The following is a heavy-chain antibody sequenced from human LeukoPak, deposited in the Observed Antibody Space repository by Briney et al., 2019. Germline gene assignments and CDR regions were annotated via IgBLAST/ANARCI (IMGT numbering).Heavy chain of an antibody. CDR3: ARAQIDYYDFWGGYYGY. CDR2: INPNSGGT. J-gene: IGHJ4*02. D-gene: IGHD3-3*01. CDR1: GYTFTGYY. V-gene: IGHV1-2*02. Sequence: ASVKVSCKASGYTFTGYYMHWVRQAPGQGLEWMGWINPNSGGTNYAQKFQGRVTMTRDTSISTAYMELSRLRSDDTAVYYCARAQIDYYDFWGGYYGYWGQGTLVTVSS.